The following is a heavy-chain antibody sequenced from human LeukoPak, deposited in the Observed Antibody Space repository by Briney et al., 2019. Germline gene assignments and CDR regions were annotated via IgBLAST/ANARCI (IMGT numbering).Heavy chain of an antibody. CDR2: IVPIFGTA. CDR1: GGTFSSYA. Sequence: SVKVSCKASGGTFSSYAISWVRQAPGQGLEWMGGIVPIFGTANYAQKFQGRVTITTDESTSTAYMELSSLRSEDTAVYYCASEAGYCSSTSCYLDYWGQGTLVTVSS. CDR3: ASEAGYCSSTSCYLDY. V-gene: IGHV1-69*05. D-gene: IGHD2-2*01. J-gene: IGHJ4*02.